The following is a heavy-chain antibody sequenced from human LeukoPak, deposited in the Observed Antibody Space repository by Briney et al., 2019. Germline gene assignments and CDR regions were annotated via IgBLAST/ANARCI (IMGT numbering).Heavy chain of an antibody. CDR2: IKQDGSEK. V-gene: IGHV3-7*04. CDR3: ARDRRCSSTSCYYFDY. Sequence: GGSLRLSCAASGFTFSSHWMTWVRQAPGKGLEWVANIKQDGSEKYYVDSVKGRFTISRDNAKNSLYLQMNSLRAEDTAVYYCARDRRCSSTSCYYFDYWGQGTLVTVSS. CDR1: GFTFSSHW. J-gene: IGHJ4*02. D-gene: IGHD2-2*01.